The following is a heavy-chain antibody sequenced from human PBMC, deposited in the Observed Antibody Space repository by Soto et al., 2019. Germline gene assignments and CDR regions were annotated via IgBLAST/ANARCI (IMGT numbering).Heavy chain of an antibody. D-gene: IGHD3-3*01. CDR2: IYYSGST. CDR1: GGSISSGGYY. Sequence: SETLSLTCTVSGGSISSGGYYWSWIRQHPGKGLEWIGYIYYSGSTYYNPSLKSRVTISVDTSKNQFSLKLSSVTAADTAVYYCARTIFGVVIQDYWGQGTLVTVSS. J-gene: IGHJ4*02. V-gene: IGHV4-31*03. CDR3: ARTIFGVVIQDY.